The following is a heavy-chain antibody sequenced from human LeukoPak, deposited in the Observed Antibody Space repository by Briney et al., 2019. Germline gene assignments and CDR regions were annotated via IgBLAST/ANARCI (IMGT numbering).Heavy chain of an antibody. Sequence: GGSLRLSCAATGFTSSNYAMSWVCQAPGKGLEWVSTISGSGYSTYYADSVMGRFTISRDNSKNTLYLQMNSLRAEDTAVYYCAKAVYDFWSGYQFDYWGQGTLATVSS. V-gene: IGHV3-23*01. D-gene: IGHD3-3*01. CDR2: ISGSGYST. CDR1: GFTSSNYA. J-gene: IGHJ4*02. CDR3: AKAVYDFWSGYQFDY.